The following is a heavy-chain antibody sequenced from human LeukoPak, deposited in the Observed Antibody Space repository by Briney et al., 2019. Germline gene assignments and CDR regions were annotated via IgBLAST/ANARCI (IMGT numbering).Heavy chain of an antibody. D-gene: IGHD3-10*01. CDR1: GYSFTNYW. J-gene: IGHJ4*02. CDR2: IYPGDSDT. CDR3: ARKSSPLWFGELLSHDFDY. V-gene: IGHV5-51*01. Sequence: GESLQISCKGSGYSFTNYWIGWVRQMPGKGLEWMGVIYPGDSDTRYSPSFQGQVTISADTSISTAYLQWSSLKASDTAMYYCARKSSPLWFGELLSHDFDYWGQGTLVSVS.